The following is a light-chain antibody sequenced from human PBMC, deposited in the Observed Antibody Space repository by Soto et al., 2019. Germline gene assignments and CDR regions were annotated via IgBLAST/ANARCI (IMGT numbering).Light chain of an antibody. J-gene: IGLJ2*01. V-gene: IGLV2-11*01. CDR1: SNNVCGYNY. CDR2: DVT. CDR3: CSYAGTYTWI. Sequence: QSALTQPRSVSGSPGQSVTISCTGASNNVCGYNYVSWYQHHPGKVPQLIIYDVTKRPSGVPDRFSGSKSGNTASLTISGLQVEDEADYYCCSYAGTYTWIFGGGTKLTVL.